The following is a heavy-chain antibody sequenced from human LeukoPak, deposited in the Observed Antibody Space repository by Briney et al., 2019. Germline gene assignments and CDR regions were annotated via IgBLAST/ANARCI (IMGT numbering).Heavy chain of an antibody. CDR2: ISAYNGNT. Sequence: ASVKVSCTASGYTFTSYGISWVRQAPGQGLEWMGWISAYNGNTNYAQKLQGRVTMTTDTSTSTAYMELRSLRSDDTAVYYCARRYYDSSGYYYEVDYWGQGTLVTVSS. D-gene: IGHD3-22*01. J-gene: IGHJ4*02. CDR3: ARRYYDSSGYYYEVDY. CDR1: GYTFTSYG. V-gene: IGHV1-18*01.